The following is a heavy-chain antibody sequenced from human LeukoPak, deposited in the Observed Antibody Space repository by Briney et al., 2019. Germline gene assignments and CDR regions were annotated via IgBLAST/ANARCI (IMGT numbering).Heavy chain of an antibody. CDR3: ARGSIYYYKGAYNWFDP. J-gene: IGHJ5*02. V-gene: IGHV1-69*05. D-gene: IGHD3-22*01. CDR2: IIPIFGTA. Sequence: ASVKASCKASGGTFSSYAISWVRQAPGQGLEWMGGIIPIFGTANYAQKLQGRVTMTTDTSTSTAYMELRSLRSDDTAVYYCARGSIYYYKGAYNWFDPWGQGTLVTVSS. CDR1: GGTFSSYA.